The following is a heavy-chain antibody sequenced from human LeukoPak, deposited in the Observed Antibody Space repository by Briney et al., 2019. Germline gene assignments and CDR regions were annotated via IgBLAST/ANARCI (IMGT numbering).Heavy chain of an antibody. CDR3: ARGYSGGPFDS. Sequence: SETLSLTCTVSGDSISSSGDYWGWIRQPPGKGLEWFGSFYYSGNTYYNPSLTSRVTISVDTSKNQFSLKLSSVTAADTAVYYCARGYSGGPFDSWGQGTLVTVSS. CDR2: FYYSGNT. CDR1: GDSISSSGDY. J-gene: IGHJ4*02. D-gene: IGHD2-15*01. V-gene: IGHV4-39*01.